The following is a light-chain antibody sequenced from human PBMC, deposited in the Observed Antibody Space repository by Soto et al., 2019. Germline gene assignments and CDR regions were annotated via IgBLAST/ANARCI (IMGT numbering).Light chain of an antibody. CDR3: QQYNSFWT. Sequence: DIQMTQSPSSLSASVGDRVTITCRATQSVNAWVAWFQQKAGKAPKLLIYKASSLESGVPSRFSGSGSATEFTLTISSLQPDDVATYYCQQYNSFWTFGQGTKVDI. CDR1: QSVNAW. V-gene: IGKV1-5*03. CDR2: KAS. J-gene: IGKJ1*01.